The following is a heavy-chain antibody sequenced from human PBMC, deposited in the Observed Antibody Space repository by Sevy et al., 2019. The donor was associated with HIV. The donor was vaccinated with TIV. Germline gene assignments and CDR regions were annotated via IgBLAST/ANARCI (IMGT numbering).Heavy chain of an antibody. CDR1: GGSISSSSYY. V-gene: IGHV4-39*01. Sequence: SETLSRTCTVSGGSISSSSYYWGWIRQPPGKGLEWIGSIYYSGSTYYNPSLKSRVTISVDTSKNQFSLKLSSVTAADTAVYYCAGPVVDTAMANFDYWGQGTLVTVSS. CDR2: IYYSGST. CDR3: AGPVVDTAMANFDY. D-gene: IGHD5-18*01. J-gene: IGHJ4*02.